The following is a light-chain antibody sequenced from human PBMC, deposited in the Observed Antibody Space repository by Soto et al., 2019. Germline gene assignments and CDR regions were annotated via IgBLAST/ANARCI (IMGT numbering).Light chain of an antibody. CDR3: SSFAGGATFI. CDR2: ELS. Sequence: QSALTQPASVSGSLGQSITISCTGTSSDIGAYNYVSWYQQHPGRAPKLLLYELSIRPSGVSSRFSGSKSGTTASLTISGLQAEDEADYYCSSFAGGATFIFGGGTKLTVL. CDR1: SSDIGAYNY. J-gene: IGLJ2*01. V-gene: IGLV2-14*03.